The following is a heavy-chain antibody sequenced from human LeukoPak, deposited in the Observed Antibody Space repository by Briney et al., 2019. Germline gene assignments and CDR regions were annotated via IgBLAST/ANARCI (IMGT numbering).Heavy chain of an antibody. CDR1: GFTFSSYA. D-gene: IGHD3-16*01. CDR2: IIDNGYIT. J-gene: IGHJ6*03. Sequence: GGSLRLSCAASGFTFSSYAMSWVRQAPGKGLEGVSGIIDNGYITYYANSVRGRLTISRDNSKNTLFLQMNSLRAEDTAVYYCAKLGGQEVHNYYVAVWGKGTTVAVSS. V-gene: IGHV3-23*01. CDR3: AKLGGQEVHNYYVAV.